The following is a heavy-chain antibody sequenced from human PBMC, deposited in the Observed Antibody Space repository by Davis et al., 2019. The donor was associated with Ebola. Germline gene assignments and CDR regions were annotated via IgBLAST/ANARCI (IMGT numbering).Heavy chain of an antibody. V-gene: IGHV1-46*01. J-gene: IGHJ6*02. CDR2: INPSGGST. CDR1: GYTFTGYY. Sequence: AASVKVSCKASGYTFTGYYMHWVRQAPGQGLEWMGIINPSGGSTSYAQKFQGRVTMTRDTSTSTVYMELSSLRSEDTAVYYCARIITGTLYYYYYGMDVWGQGTTVTVSS. D-gene: IGHD1-7*01. CDR3: ARIITGTLYYYYYGMDV.